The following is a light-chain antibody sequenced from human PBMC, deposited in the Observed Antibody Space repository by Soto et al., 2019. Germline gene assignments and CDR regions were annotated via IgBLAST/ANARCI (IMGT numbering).Light chain of an antibody. J-gene: IGKJ1*01. CDR1: QSVSSSY. CDR2: GAS. Sequence: EIVLTQSPGTLSLSPGERATLSCRASQSVSSSYLAWYQQKPRQAPRLLIYGASSRATGIPARFSGSGSGTDFTLTISRLEPEDFAVYYCQQYGSSPGWTFGQGTKVEIK. V-gene: IGKV3-20*01. CDR3: QQYGSSPGWT.